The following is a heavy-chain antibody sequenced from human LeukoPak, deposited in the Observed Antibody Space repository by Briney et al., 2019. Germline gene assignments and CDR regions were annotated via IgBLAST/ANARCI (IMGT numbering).Heavy chain of an antibody. D-gene: IGHD3-16*01. CDR1: GFTFDDYG. CDR3: ARWASKGGMDV. Sequence: RGSLRLSCAASGFTFDDYGMSWVRQVSGKGLEWVSGINWNGGSTGYADSVKGRFTISRDNAKNSLYLQMNSLRAEDTALYYCARWASKGGMDVWGKGTTATVSS. CDR2: INWNGGST. V-gene: IGHV3-20*04. J-gene: IGHJ6*04.